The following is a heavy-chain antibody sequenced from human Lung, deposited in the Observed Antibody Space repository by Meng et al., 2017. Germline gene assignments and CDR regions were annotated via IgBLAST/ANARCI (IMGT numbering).Heavy chain of an antibody. Sequence: HVPLGQAGAEVKKPGASVKVPCKPLGYNFPDYYIHWVRRASGQGLEWMGRINPKSGDTHYAQRFQGRVTMTGDTSISTAYMELSGLRSDDTAMYYCARDEDISAAGKLFGDYWGQGTLVTVSS. CDR1: GYNFPDYY. V-gene: IGHV1-2*06. CDR2: INPKSGDT. J-gene: IGHJ4*02. CDR3: ARDEDISAAGKLFGDY. D-gene: IGHD6-13*01.